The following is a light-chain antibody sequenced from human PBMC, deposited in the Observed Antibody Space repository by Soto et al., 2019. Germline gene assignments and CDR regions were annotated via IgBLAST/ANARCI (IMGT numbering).Light chain of an antibody. Sequence: QSALTQPASVSGSPGQSITISCTGTSSDVGGYNYVSWYQQHPGKPPKLMIYDVSNRPSGVSNRFSGSKSGNTASLTISRLQTEDEADYYCSSYRGSSTHVVFGGGTKLTVL. J-gene: IGLJ2*01. V-gene: IGLV2-14*01. CDR3: SSYRGSSTHVV. CDR1: SSDVGGYNY. CDR2: DVS.